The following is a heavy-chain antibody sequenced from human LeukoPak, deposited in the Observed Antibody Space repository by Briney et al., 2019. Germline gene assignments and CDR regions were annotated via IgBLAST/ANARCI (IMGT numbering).Heavy chain of an antibody. CDR3: ARAHPYYYDSSGYYGY. J-gene: IGHJ4*02. CDR2: INHSGST. D-gene: IGHD3-22*01. CDR1: GGSFSGYY. V-gene: IGHV4-34*01. Sequence: SETMSLTCAVYGGSFSGYYWSWIRQPPGKGLEWIGEINHSGSTNCNPSLKSRVTISVDTSKNQFSLKLSSVTAADTAVYYCARAHPYYYDSSGYYGYWGQGTLVTVSS.